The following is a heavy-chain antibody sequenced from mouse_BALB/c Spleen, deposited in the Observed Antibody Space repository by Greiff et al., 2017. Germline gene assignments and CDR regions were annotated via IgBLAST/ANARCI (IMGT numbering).Heavy chain of an antibody. J-gene: IGHJ3*01. V-gene: IGHV2-6-4*01. CDR2: IWGGGST. CDR3: ARKDHYYGSSYVLAY. Sequence: VKLVESGPGLVAPSQSLSITCTVSGFSLSRYSVPWVRQPPGKGLEWLGMIWGGGSTDYNSTLKSRLSISKDNSRSQVFLKMNSLQTDDTAMYYWARKDHYYGSSYVLAYWGQGTLVTVSA. D-gene: IGHD1-1*01. CDR1: GFSLSRYS.